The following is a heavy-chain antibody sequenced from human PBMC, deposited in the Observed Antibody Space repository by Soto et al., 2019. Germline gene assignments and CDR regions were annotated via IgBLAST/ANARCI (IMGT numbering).Heavy chain of an antibody. V-gene: IGHV1-46*01. CDR2: INPSGGST. D-gene: IGHD1-26*01. J-gene: IGHJ4*02. CDR1: GYTFTSYY. Sequence: QVQLVQSGAEVKKPGASVKVSCKASGYTFTSYYMHWVRQAPGQGLEWMGIINPSGGSTSYAQKLQGRVTMTRHTSTSTVYMELSSLRSEDTAVYYCARAPPYRYRGSYSGGIDYWGQGTLVTVSS. CDR3: ARAPPYRYRGSYSGGIDY.